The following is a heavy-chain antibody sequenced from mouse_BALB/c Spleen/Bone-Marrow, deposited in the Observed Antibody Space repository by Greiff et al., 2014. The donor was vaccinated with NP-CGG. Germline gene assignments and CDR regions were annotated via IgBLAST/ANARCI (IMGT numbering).Heavy chain of an antibody. D-gene: IGHD1-1*01. V-gene: IGHV5-6-3*01. CDR2: INSNGGST. CDR3: ARDYYGSSDY. Sequence: EVQGVESGGGLVQPGGSLKLSCAASGFTFSSYGMSWVRQTPDKRLELVATINSNGGSTYYPDSVKGRFTISGDNAKNTLYLQMSSLKSEDTAMYYCARDYYGSSDYWGQGTTLTVSS. J-gene: IGHJ2*01. CDR1: GFTFSSYG.